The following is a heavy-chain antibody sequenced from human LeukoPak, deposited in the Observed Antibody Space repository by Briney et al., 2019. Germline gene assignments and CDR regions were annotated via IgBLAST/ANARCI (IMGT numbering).Heavy chain of an antibody. CDR3: ARTKQLVELFAFDI. CDR2: IYYSGST. CDR1: GGSISSYY. D-gene: IGHD6-13*01. V-gene: IGHV4-59*12. J-gene: IGHJ3*02. Sequence: PSETLSLTCTVSGGSISSYYWSWIRQPPGKGLEWIGYIYYSGSTNYNPSLKSRVTISVDKSKNQFSLKLSSVTAADTAVHYCARTKQLVELFAFDIWGQGTMVTVSS.